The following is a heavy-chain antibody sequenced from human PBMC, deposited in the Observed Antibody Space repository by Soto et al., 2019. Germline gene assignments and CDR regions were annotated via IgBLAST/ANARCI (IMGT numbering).Heavy chain of an antibody. CDR3: ARDLPSLEVRSYGMDV. CDR1: GGTFSSYR. Sequence: QVQLVQSGAEVKKPGSSVKVSCKVSGGTFSSYRFSWVRQAPGQGLEWMGGITPGFGTPDYAKKFQGRVTVTADRSTKNAYMELSRLTSEDTAVYYCARDLPSLEVRSYGMDVWGQGTTVTVSS. J-gene: IGHJ6*02. CDR2: ITPGFGTP. D-gene: IGHD3-10*01. V-gene: IGHV1-69*06.